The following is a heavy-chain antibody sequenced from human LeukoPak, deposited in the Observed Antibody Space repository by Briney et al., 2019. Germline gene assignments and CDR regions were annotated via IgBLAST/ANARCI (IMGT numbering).Heavy chain of an antibody. CDR2: IYGVDGT. CDR3: ATLTPLIKGVDV. V-gene: IGHV3-53*01. J-gene: IGHJ6*02. CDR1: GVTVSSQY. Sequence: PGGSLRLSCAASGVTVSSQYMNWVRRAPGKGLEWVSVIYGVDGTSYADSVKGRLTISRDNSKNTLFLQMNSLRAEDTAVYYCATLTPLIKGVDVWGRGTTVTVSS.